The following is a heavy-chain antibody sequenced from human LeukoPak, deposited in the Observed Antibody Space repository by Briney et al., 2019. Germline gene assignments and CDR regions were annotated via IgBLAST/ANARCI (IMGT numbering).Heavy chain of an antibody. CDR2: NYYSGST. CDR3: ARKPGDWYFDL. CDR1: GGSISSGGYY. D-gene: IGHD7-27*01. Sequence: SQTLSLTCTVSGGSISSGGYYWSWIRQHPGKGLEWIGYNYYSGSTYYNPSLKSRVTMSVDTSKNHFSLKLSSVTAADTAVYYCARKPGDWYFDLWGRGTLVTVSS. J-gene: IGHJ2*01. V-gene: IGHV4-31*03.